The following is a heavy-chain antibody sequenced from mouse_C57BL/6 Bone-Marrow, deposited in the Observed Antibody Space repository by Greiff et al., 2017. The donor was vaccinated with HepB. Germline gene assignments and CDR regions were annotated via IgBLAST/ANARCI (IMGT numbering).Heavy chain of an antibody. Sequence: QVQLKQPGAELVKPGASVKLSCKASGYTFTSYWMHWVKQRPGQGLEWIGMIHPNSGSTNYNEKFKSKATLTVDKSSSTAYMQLSSLTSEDSAVYCCASYGYRLAYWGQGTLVTVSA. CDR3: ASYGYRLAY. D-gene: IGHD2-2*01. CDR1: GYTFTSYW. V-gene: IGHV1-64*01. CDR2: IHPNSGST. J-gene: IGHJ3*01.